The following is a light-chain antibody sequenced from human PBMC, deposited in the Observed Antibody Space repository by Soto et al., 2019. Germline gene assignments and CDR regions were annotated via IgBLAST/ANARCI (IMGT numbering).Light chain of an antibody. CDR1: QSVSSN. CDR2: GAS. Sequence: EIVMTQSPATLSVSPGERATLSCRASQSVSSNLAWYQQTPGQAPRLLIYGASTRSTGIPDRFSGSGSGTEFTLTISSLQSEDFAVYYCQQYNNWPPIPFGQGTRRRLN. J-gene: IGKJ5*01. CDR3: QQYNNWPPIP. V-gene: IGKV3-15*01.